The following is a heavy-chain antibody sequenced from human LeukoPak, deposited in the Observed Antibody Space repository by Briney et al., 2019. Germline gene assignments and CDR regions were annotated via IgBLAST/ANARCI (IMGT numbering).Heavy chain of an antibody. D-gene: IGHD5-18*01. CDR3: ARGKGGYSYGRPTYFDY. J-gene: IGHJ4*02. CDR1: GGSFSGYY. Sequence: SGTLSLTCAVYGGSFSGYYWSWIRQPPGKGLEWIGEINHSGSTNYNPSLKSRVTISVDTSKNQFSLKLSSVTAADTAVYYCARGKGGYSYGRPTYFDYWGQGTLVTVSS. V-gene: IGHV4-34*01. CDR2: INHSGST.